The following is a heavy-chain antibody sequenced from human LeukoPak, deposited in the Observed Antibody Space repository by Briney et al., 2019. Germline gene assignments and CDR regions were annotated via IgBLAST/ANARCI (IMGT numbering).Heavy chain of an antibody. J-gene: IGHJ6*02. Sequence: SETLSLTCSVSSDSISSDNWSWIRQTPGKGLEWIGYVSYSGNTKYNPSLSSRVTISLDTSKNQFSLTLTSVTTADTAVYYCARDKDYYDSSGLNYYYYGMDVWGQGTTVTVSS. D-gene: IGHD3-22*01. CDR3: ARDKDYYDSSGLNYYYYGMDV. CDR1: SDSISSDN. V-gene: IGHV4-59*01. CDR2: VSYSGNT.